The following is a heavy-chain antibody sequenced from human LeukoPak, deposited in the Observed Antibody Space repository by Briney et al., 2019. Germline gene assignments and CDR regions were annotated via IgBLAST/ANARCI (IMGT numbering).Heavy chain of an antibody. CDR2: INANSGYT. D-gene: IGHD3-10*01. V-gene: IGHV1-2*06. CDR3: ARDTHRSGNGVFDS. J-gene: IGHJ4*02. Sequence: ASVTVSCTASGYTFTDYYLHWIRQAPGRGLEWMGRINANSGYTNLAQKVQGRVTITRDTSTSLAFLQLSGLRSDDTAVYFCARDTHRSGNGVFDSRGQGNMVTVSS. CDR1: GYTFTDYY.